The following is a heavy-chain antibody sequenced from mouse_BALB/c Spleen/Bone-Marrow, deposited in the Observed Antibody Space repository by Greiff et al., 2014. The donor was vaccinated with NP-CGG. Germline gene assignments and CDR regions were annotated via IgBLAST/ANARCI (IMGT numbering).Heavy chain of an antibody. Sequence: VQVVESGAELAKPGASVKMSCKAFGYTFTNYWMHWVKQRPGQGLEWIGYINPSTGYTEYNQKFKDKATLTADKSSSTAYMQLSSLTSEDSAVYYCARIYYYGRDYWGQGTTLTVSS. CDR2: INPSTGYT. V-gene: IGHV1-7*01. D-gene: IGHD1-1*01. J-gene: IGHJ2*01. CDR1: GYTFTNYW. CDR3: ARIYYYGRDY.